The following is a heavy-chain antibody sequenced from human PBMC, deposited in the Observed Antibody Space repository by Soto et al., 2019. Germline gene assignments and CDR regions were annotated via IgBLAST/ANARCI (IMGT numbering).Heavy chain of an antibody. CDR3: ARGRRSGWYEGDYFDF. J-gene: IGHJ4*02. V-gene: IGHV4-31*03. CDR2: IYNGGGT. Sequence: SETLSLTCTVSGGSFITGASYFSCIGQLPWQGLELIGYIYNGGGTYYNPSLKSRFTLSVDSSKTQFSLEVTSVTAADTGVYFCARGRRSGWYEGDYFDFWGPGTLVTVSS. D-gene: IGHD6-19*01. CDR1: GGSFITGASY.